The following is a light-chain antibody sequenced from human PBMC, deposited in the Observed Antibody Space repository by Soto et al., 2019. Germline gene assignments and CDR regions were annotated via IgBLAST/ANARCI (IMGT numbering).Light chain of an antibody. V-gene: IGKV3D-15*01. CDR3: QQYHNWPST. Sequence: VLTQSPATLSLSPGERATLSCRASQTVGSSFLAWYQQKRGQAPRLLIYGASNRATGIPDRFSGSGSGTEFTLTISTLQSEDFVVYYCQQYHNWPSTFGQGTKVDIK. J-gene: IGKJ1*01. CDR1: QTVGSS. CDR2: GAS.